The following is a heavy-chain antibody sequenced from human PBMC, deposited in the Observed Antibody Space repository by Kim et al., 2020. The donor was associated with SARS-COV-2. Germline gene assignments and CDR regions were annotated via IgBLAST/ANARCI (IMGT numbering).Heavy chain of an antibody. Sequence: GGSLRLSCTASGFTFGDYAMSWVRQAPGKGLEWVGFIRSKAYGGTTEYAASVKGRFTISRDDSESIAYLQMNSLKTEDTAVYYCTRPEYYHDSSGYYSRYYYYGMDVWGQGTTVTVSS. D-gene: IGHD3-22*01. V-gene: IGHV3-49*04. CDR3: TRPEYYHDSSGYYSRYYYYGMDV. CDR2: IRSKAYGGTT. J-gene: IGHJ6*02. CDR1: GFTFGDYA.